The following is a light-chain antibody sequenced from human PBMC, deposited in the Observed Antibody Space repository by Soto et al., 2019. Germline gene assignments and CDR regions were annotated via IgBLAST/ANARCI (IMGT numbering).Light chain of an antibody. Sequence: EIVMTQSPAPLAVSPGDTATLSCRASQSLGGNLAWYQQKPGQGPRLLIFRASSRATGVPARFSASGSGTEFTFTISGLQSEDFAIYYCQQYSNWPPWTFGLGTKVEIK. J-gene: IGKJ1*01. V-gene: IGKV3-15*01. CDR2: RAS. CDR3: QQYSNWPPWT. CDR1: QSLGGN.